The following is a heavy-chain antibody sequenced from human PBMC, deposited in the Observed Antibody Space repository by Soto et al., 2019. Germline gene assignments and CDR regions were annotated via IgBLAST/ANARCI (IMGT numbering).Heavy chain of an antibody. Sequence: SGTPSPPLTVSCGSLSNFPWSWVRQPPREGVGWIGYIYYSGSTNYNPSLKSRVTISVDTSKNQFSLKLSSVTAADTAVYYCARHSPYYYDSSGYYYDGAFDIWGQGTMVTVS. V-gene: IGHV4-59*08. CDR1: CGSLSNFP. CDR2: IYYSGST. J-gene: IGHJ3*02. D-gene: IGHD3-22*01. CDR3: ARHSPYYYDSSGYYYDGAFDI.